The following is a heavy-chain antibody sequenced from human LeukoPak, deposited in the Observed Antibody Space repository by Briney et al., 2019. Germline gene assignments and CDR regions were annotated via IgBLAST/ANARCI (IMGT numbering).Heavy chain of an antibody. D-gene: IGHD3-3*01. CDR2: INHSGST. V-gene: IGHV4-34*01. CDR1: GGSFSGYY. CDR3: ARVIAERITIFGVVIPNWFDP. Sequence: SETLSLTCAVYGGSFSGYYWSWIRQPPGKGLEWIGEINHSGSTNYNPSLKSRVTISVDTSKNQFSLKLSSVTAADTAVYYCARVIAERITIFGVVIPNWFDPWGQGTPVTVSS. J-gene: IGHJ5*02.